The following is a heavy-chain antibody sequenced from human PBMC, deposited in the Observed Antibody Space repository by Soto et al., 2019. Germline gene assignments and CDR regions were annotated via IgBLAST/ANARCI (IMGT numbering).Heavy chain of an antibody. CDR2: IKSKTDGGTT. CDR1: GFTFSNAW. V-gene: IGHV3-15*07. J-gene: IGHJ4*02. Sequence: PGGSLRLSCAASGFTFSNAWMNWVRQAPGKGLEWVGRIKSKTDGGTTDYAAPVKGRFTISRDDSKNTLYLQMNSLKTEDTAVYYCTTAEVDSSGYSDYWGQGTLLTVSS. CDR3: TTAEVDSSGYSDY. D-gene: IGHD3-22*01.